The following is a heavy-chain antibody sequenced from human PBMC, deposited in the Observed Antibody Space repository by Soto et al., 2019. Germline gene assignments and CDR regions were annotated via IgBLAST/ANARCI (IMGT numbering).Heavy chain of an antibody. D-gene: IGHD3-3*01. V-gene: IGHV3-23*01. J-gene: IGHJ4*02. CDR1: GCSFGSYA. CDR3: ARWSYLDY. Sequence: PSGSLTLSCAASGCSFGSYALSWVRQAPGKGLEWVSTISGSDGKTFYADSVKGRFSISRDTSQSTLYLQMNSLRADDTAMYYCARWSYLDYWGQGTRVTVSS. CDR2: ISGSDGKT.